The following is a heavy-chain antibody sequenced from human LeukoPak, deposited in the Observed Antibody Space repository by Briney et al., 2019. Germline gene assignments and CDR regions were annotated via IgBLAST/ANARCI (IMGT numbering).Heavy chain of an antibody. CDR2: INPSGGST. V-gene: IGHV1-46*01. CDR3: ARELYSSSWYQ. CDR1: GYTFTSYY. J-gene: IGHJ4*02. Sequence: ASVKVSCKASGYTFTSYYMHWVRQAPGQGLEWMGIINPSGGSTSYAQKFQGRVTITADKSTSTAYMELSSLRSEDTAVYYCARELYSSSWYQWGQGTLVTVSS. D-gene: IGHD6-13*01.